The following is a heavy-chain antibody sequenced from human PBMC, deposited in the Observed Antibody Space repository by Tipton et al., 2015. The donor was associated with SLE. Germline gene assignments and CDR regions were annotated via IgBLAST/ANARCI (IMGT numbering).Heavy chain of an antibody. CDR3: ARVWGTGSRGVDY. V-gene: IGHV6-1*01. CDR1: GDSVSTNSAA. J-gene: IGHJ4*02. Sequence: GLVKPSQTLSLTCAISGDSVSTNSAAWTWIRQSPSRGLEWLGRTYYRSKWYSDYAVSVKSRLTINPDTSKNQFSLQLNSVTPEDTAVYYCARVWGTGSRGVDYWGQGTLVTVSS. D-gene: IGHD2-2*01. CDR2: TYYRSKWYS.